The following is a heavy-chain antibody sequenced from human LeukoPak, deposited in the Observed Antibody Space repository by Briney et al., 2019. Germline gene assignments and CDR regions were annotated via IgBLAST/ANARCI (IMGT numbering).Heavy chain of an antibody. D-gene: IGHD6-13*01. V-gene: IGHV1-69*06. J-gene: IGHJ5*02. CDR3: ARGRPTTSIAAAGVNWFDP. Sequence: SVKVSCKASGGTFSSYAISWVRQAPGQGLEWMGGITPIFGTANYAQKFQGRVTITADKSTSTAYMELSSLRSEDTAVYYCARGRPTTSIAAAGVNWFDPWGQGTLVTVSS. CDR1: GGTFSSYA. CDR2: ITPIFGTA.